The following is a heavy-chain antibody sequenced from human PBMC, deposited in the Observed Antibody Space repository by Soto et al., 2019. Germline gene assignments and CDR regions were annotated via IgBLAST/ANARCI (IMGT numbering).Heavy chain of an antibody. CDR2: ISGSGGST. CDR1: GFTFSSYA. J-gene: IGHJ3*02. V-gene: IGHV3-23*01. CDR3: AKSLRPQGWLQLRGCAFDI. Sequence: GESLKISCAASGFTFSSYAMSWVRQSPGKGLEWVSAISGSGGSTYYADSVKGRFTISRDNSKNTLYLQMNSLRAEDTAVYYCAKSLRPQGWLQLRGCAFDIWGQGTMVTVSS. D-gene: IGHD5-12*01.